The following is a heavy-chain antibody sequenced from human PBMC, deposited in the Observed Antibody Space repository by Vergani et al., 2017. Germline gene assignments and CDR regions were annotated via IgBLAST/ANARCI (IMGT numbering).Heavy chain of an antibody. CDR1: GYTFTSYG. V-gene: IGHV1-18*01. D-gene: IGHD3-22*01. CDR2: ISAYNGKT. J-gene: IGHJ4*02. CDR3: ARGYGRYYDSSGYYWALGY. Sequence: QVQLVQSGAEVKKPGASVKVSCKASGYTFTSYGISWVRQAPGQGLEWMGWISAYNGKTNYAQKLQGRVTMTTDTSTSTAYMERRSLRSDDTAVYYCARGYGRYYDSSGYYWALGYWGQGTLVTVSS.